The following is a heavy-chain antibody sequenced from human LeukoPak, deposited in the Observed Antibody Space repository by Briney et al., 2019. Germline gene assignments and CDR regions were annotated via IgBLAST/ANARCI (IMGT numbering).Heavy chain of an antibody. V-gene: IGHV4-39*07. D-gene: IGHD3-3*01. CDR2: INHSGST. Sequence: SETLSLTCTVSGDSISSRSYYWGWIRQPPGKGLEWIGEINHSGSTNYNPSLKSRVTISVDTSKNQFSLKLSSVTAANTAVYYCAMEGKGYYGMDIWGQGTTVTVSS. CDR1: GDSISSRSYY. CDR3: AMEGKGYYGMDI. J-gene: IGHJ6*02.